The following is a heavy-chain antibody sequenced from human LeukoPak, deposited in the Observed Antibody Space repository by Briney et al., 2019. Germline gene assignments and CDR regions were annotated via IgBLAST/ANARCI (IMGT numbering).Heavy chain of an antibody. J-gene: IGHJ4*02. V-gene: IGHV4-34*01. CDR3: ARAGSFYSSGYYYPFDY. CDR1: GGSFSGYY. CDR2: INHSGST. D-gene: IGHD3-22*01. Sequence: PSETLSLTCAVYGGSFSGYYWSWIRQPPGKGLEWIGEINHSGSTSYNPSLKSRVTISVDTSKNQFSLKLSSVTAADTAVYYCARAGSFYSSGYYYPFDYWGQGTLVTVSS.